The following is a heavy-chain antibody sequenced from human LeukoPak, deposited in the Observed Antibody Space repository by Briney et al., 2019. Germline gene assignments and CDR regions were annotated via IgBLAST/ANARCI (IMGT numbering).Heavy chain of an antibody. CDR2: ITGSGGST. J-gene: IGHJ4*02. V-gene: IGHV3-23*01. D-gene: IGHD6-19*01. CDR3: ARDGQWLPTYYFDY. Sequence: GGSLRLSCAASGYTFSSYAMSWVRQAPGKGLEWVSAITGSGGSTYYADSVKGRFTISRDNSKNTLSLQMNSLRPEDTAVYYCARDGQWLPTYYFDYWGQGTLVTVSS. CDR1: GYTFSSYA.